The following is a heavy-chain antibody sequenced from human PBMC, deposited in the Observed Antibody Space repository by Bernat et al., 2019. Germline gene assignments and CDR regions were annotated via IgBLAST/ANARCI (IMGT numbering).Heavy chain of an antibody. V-gene: IGHV3-23*01. Sequence: EVQLLESGGGLVQPGGSLRLSCAASGFTFSSYAMSWVRQAPGKGLEWVSTINSSGGSTYYADSVKGRFTISRDNSKNTLYLQMNSLRAEDTAIYYCARAQRGGYCSGGSCYGLRWFDPWGQGTLVTVSS. D-gene: IGHD2-15*01. CDR2: INSSGGST. CDR3: ARAQRGGYCSGGSCYGLRWFDP. J-gene: IGHJ5*02. CDR1: GFTFSSYA.